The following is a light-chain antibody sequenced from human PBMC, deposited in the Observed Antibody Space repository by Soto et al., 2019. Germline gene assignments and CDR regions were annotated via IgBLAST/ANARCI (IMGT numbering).Light chain of an antibody. CDR2: RIS. J-gene: IGKJ3*01. V-gene: IGKV1-33*01. CDR1: QTVSNY. CDR3: QQYDNLPPFT. Sequence: DIQMTQSPSSLSASVGDRVTIACRTSQTVSNYLHWYQHKPGKAPKLLIYRISNLQSGVPSRFSGSGSGTDFTFTISSLQPEDIATYYCQQYDNLPPFTFGPGTKVDIK.